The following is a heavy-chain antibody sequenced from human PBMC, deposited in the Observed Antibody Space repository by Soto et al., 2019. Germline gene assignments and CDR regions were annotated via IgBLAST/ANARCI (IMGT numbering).Heavy chain of an antibody. CDR2: MNPNSGNT. V-gene: IGHV1-8*01. CDR1: GYTFTSYD. D-gene: IGHD6-19*01. J-gene: IGHJ5*02. CDR3: ASGVESSGWDPYNWFDP. Sequence: QVQLVQSGAEVKKPGASVKVSCKASGYTFTSYDINWVRQATGQGLEWMGWMNPNSGNTGYAQKFQGRVTMTRNTSISTAYMELSSLRAEGTAVYYCASGVESSGWDPYNWFDPWGQGALVTVSS.